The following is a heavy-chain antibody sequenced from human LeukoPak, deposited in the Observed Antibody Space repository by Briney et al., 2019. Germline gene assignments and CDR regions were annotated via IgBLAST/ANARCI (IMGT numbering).Heavy chain of an antibody. D-gene: IGHD3-9*01. V-gene: IGHV3-49*03. J-gene: IGHJ4*02. CDR2: IRSKAYGGTA. Sequence: HAGGSLRLSCTASGFTFGDHSVSWFSQAPGKGLEWVGFIRSKAYGGTAEYAASVKGRFTISRDDSKSVAYLQMDSLKTEDTAVYYCTREIRYFDWFQADCWGQGTLVTVSS. CDR1: GFTFGDHS. CDR3: TREIRYFDWFQADC.